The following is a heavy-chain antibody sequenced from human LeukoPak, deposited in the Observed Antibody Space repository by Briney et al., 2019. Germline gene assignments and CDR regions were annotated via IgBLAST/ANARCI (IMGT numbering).Heavy chain of an antibody. Sequence: GRSLRLSCAASGFTFSSYAMHWVRQAPGMGLEWVAVIPYDGSNKYFADSVKGRWSISRDNSKNTLYLQMDSLRTEDTAVYYCARDQIGYCSGGSCYTFEYWGQGTLVSVSS. CDR1: GFTFSSYA. CDR2: IPYDGSNK. CDR3: ARDQIGYCSGGSCYTFEY. V-gene: IGHV3-30*04. J-gene: IGHJ4*02. D-gene: IGHD2-15*01.